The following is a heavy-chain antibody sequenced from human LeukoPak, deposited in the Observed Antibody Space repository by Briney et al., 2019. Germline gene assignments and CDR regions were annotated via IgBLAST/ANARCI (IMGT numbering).Heavy chain of an antibody. CDR1: GFTFSSYW. Sequence: PGGSLRLSCAASGFTFSSYWMSWVRQAPGKGLEWVANIKQDGSEKYYVDSVKGRFTISRDNAKNPLYLQMNSLRAEDMAVYYCARFNSDYGDYDYFDYWGQGTLVTVSS. CDR3: ARFNSDYGDYDYFDY. V-gene: IGHV3-7*01. J-gene: IGHJ4*02. CDR2: IKQDGSEK. D-gene: IGHD4-17*01.